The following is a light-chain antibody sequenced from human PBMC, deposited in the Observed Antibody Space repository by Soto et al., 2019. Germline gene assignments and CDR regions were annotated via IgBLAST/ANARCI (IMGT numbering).Light chain of an antibody. CDR2: DAS. CDR1: QTLSSW. CDR3: QQYNTYST. Sequence: DIQMTQSPSTLSASLGDRVTITCRASQTLSSWLAWYQQTIGKAPKLLIYDASSLERGVPSRFSCSGSGTDFNLTISSQQPDHFGSYFCQQYNTYSTFGQGTKVE. J-gene: IGKJ1*01. V-gene: IGKV1-5*01.